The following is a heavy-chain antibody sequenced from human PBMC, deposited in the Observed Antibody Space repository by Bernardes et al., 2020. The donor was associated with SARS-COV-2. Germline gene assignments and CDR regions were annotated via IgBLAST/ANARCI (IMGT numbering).Heavy chain of an antibody. D-gene: IGHD3-3*01. Sequence: ASMKVSCKASGYTFTSYGISWVRQAPGQGLEWMGWISAYNGNTNYAQKLQGRVTMTTDTSTSTAYMELRSLRSDDTAVYYCARVVSDDFWSGYYVSWGAGYYFYYWGQGTLVTVSS. V-gene: IGHV1-18*01. CDR2: ISAYNGNT. J-gene: IGHJ4*02. CDR3: ARVVSDDFWSGYYVSWGAGYYFYY. CDR1: GYTFTSYG.